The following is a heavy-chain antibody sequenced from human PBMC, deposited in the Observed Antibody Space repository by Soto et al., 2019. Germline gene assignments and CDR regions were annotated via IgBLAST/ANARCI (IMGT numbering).Heavy chain of an antibody. CDR3: ARLYKIAGVTPGPV. V-gene: IGHV4-39*01. J-gene: IGHJ4*02. D-gene: IGHD4-4*01. CDR1: GGSISSSSYY. CDR2: IYYSGST. Sequence: QLQLQESGPGLVKPSETLSLTCTVSGGSISSSSYYWGWIRQPPGKGLEWIGSIYYSGSTYYNPSLKSRVTITVDTSKNQFALKLSTVTAADTAVYYCARLYKIAGVTPGPVWGQGTLVTVSS.